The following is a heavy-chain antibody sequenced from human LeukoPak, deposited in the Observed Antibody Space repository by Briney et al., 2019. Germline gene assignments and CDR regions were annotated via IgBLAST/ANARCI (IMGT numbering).Heavy chain of an antibody. D-gene: IGHD3-10*01. CDR3: ARPSGSYYNY. J-gene: IGHJ4*02. CDR2: ISGSSSTI. CDR1: GFTFSSYA. V-gene: IGHV3-48*01. Sequence: PGGSLRLSCAASGFTFSSYAMSWVRQAPGKGLEWVSAISGSSSTIYYADSVKGRFTISRDNAKNSLYLQMNSLRAEDTAVYYCARPSGSYYNYWGQGTLVTVSS.